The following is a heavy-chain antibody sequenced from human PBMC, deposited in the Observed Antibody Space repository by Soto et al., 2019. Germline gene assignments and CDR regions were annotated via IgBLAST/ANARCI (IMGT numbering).Heavy chain of an antibody. CDR3: ARDRYPTVSTRRIWFDP. J-gene: IGHJ5*02. CDR1: GYTFTSYG. CDR2: ISAYNGNT. V-gene: IGHV1-18*01. Sequence: ASVKVSCKASGYTFTSYGISWVRQAPGQGLEWMGWISAYNGNTNYAQKLQGRVTMTTDTSTSTAYMELRSLRSDDTAVYYCARDRYPTVSTRRIWFDPWGQGTRVTVSS. D-gene: IGHD4-17*01.